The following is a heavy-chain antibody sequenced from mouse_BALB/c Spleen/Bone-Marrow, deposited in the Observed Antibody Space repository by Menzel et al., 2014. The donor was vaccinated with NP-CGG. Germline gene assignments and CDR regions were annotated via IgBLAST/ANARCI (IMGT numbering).Heavy chain of an antibody. CDR2: ISHSGST. D-gene: IGHD2-14*01. CDR1: GYSITSDYA. V-gene: IGHV3-2*02. CDR3: ASRFDEAWFAY. Sequence: ESGPGLVKPSQSLSLTCTVTGYSITSDYAWNWIRQFPGNKLEWMGYISHSGSTSYNPSLKSRISITRDTSKNQFFLQLNSVTTEDTATYYCASRFDEAWFAYWGQGTLVTVSA. J-gene: IGHJ3*01.